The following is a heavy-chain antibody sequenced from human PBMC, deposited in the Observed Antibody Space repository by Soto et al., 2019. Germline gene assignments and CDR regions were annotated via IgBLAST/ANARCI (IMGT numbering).Heavy chain of an antibody. Sequence: PTLVNPTHTLTMTCTFSGLPLNSNAMCVKWLRQPPGKALEWLALIDWDDDKYYITSLKTRLTISTDTSKNQVVLTMTNMDPVDTATYYCARTSALPLGYFHCFDVWGHGTSFTVSS. CDR3: ARTSALPLGYFHCFDV. J-gene: IGHJ6*02. CDR2: IDWDDDK. D-gene: IGHD3-9*01. CDR1: GLPLNSNAMC. V-gene: IGHV2-70*13.